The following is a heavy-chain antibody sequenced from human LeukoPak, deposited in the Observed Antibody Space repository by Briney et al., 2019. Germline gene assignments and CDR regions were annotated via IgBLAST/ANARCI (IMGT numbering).Heavy chain of an antibody. CDR1: GFTFSSYA. CDR3: ARVGGLQLVPLWYFDL. J-gene: IGHJ2*01. CDR2: ISYDGSSK. V-gene: IGHV3-30*09. D-gene: IGHD6-13*01. Sequence: GTSLRLSCAASGFTFSSYAIHWVRQAPGKGLEWVAVISYDGSSKYYADSVRGRFAISRDDSKNTLYLLLSGLRDEDTAVYYCARVGGLQLVPLWYFDLWGRGTLVTVSS.